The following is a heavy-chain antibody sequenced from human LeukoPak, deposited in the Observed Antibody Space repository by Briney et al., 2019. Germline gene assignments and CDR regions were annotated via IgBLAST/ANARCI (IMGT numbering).Heavy chain of an antibody. J-gene: IGHJ4*02. D-gene: IGHD5-18*01. CDR2: IKSKTDGGTT. CDR3: AKAVGYSYGYFDY. CDR1: GFTFSNAW. V-gene: IGHV3-15*01. Sequence: GGSLRLSCAASGFTFSNAWMSWVRQAPGKGLEWVGRIKSKTDGGTTDYAAPVKGRFTISRDDSKNTLYLQMNSLRAEDTAVYYCAKAVGYSYGYFDYWGQGTLVTVSS.